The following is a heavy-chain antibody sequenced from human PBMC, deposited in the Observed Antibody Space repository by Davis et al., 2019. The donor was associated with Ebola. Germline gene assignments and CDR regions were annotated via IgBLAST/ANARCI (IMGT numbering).Heavy chain of an antibody. D-gene: IGHD5-12*01. CDR1: GDSVSSGG. J-gene: IGHJ4*02. Sequence: PSETLSLTCAISGDSVSSGGWNWIRQSPSRGLEWLGRTYYASKWFHDYAVSVKSRLIINLDTSKNQFSLQLNSVTPEDTAVYYCARGWLRTGFDYWGQGILVTVSA. CDR2: TYYASKWFH. CDR3: ARGWLRTGFDY. V-gene: IGHV6-1*01.